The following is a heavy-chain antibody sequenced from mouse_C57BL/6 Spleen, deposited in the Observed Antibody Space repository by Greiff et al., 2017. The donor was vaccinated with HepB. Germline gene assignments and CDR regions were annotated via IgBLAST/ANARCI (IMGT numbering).Heavy chain of an antibody. CDR2: IDPENGDT. J-gene: IGHJ3*01. Sequence: VQLQQSGAELVRPGASVKLSCTASGFNIKDDYMHWVKQRPEQGLEWIGWIDPENGDTEYASKFQGKATITADTSSNTAYLQLSSLTSEDTAVYYCTAPKGGFAYWGQGTLVTVSA. CDR1: GFNIKDDY. V-gene: IGHV14-4*01. CDR3: TAPKGGFAY.